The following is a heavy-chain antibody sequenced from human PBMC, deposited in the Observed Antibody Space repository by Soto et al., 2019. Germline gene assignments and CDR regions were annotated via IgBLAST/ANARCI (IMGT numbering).Heavy chain of an antibody. CDR1: GGSITSGGYY. CDR2: IYYSGST. Sequence: SETLSLTCTVSGGSITSGGYYWSWIRQHPGKGLEWIGYIYYSGSTYYNPSLKSRVTISVDTSKDQFSLKLSSVTAADTAVYYCARDFTDSSGPTLGMGVRGQGTTVTVSS. CDR3: ARDFTDSSGPTLGMGV. V-gene: IGHV4-31*03. J-gene: IGHJ6*02. D-gene: IGHD6-19*01.